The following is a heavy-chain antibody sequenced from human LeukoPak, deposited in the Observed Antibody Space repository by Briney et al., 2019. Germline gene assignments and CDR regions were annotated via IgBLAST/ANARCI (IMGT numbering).Heavy chain of an antibody. J-gene: IGHJ4*02. V-gene: IGHV3-7*03. CDR3: AREFVRVIPSDY. Sequence: GGSLRLSCAASGFTFSSYWMNWVRQAPGKGLEWVANINQDGSEKNYVDSVKDRFTISRDNAKNSLYLQMNSLRAEDTAVYYCAREFVRVIPSDYWGQGTLVTVSS. D-gene: IGHD3-16*02. CDR1: GFTFSSYW. CDR2: INQDGSEK.